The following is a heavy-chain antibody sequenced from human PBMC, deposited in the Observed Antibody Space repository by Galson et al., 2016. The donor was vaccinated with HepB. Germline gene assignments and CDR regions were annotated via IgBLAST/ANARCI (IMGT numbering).Heavy chain of an antibody. CDR1: GFSFSDYA. CDR3: AREGYSSGHCGAFDI. CDR2: ITDSGDNA. Sequence: SLRLSCAASGFSFSDYAMMWVRRAPGRGLELVSAITDSGDNANYAWSVRGRFTMSRDNSKNTLFLQMNSLTADDTALYYCAREGYSSGHCGAFDIWGRGTVVAVSS. V-gene: IGHV3-23*01. D-gene: IGHD6-19*01. J-gene: IGHJ3*02.